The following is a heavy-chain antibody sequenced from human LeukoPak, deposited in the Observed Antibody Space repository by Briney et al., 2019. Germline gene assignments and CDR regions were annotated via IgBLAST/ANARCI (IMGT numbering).Heavy chain of an antibody. V-gene: IGHV3-21*04. CDR1: GFTFSSYS. Sequence: PGGSLRLSCAASGFTFSSYSMNWVRQAPGKGLEWVSSISSSSSYIYYADSAKGRFTISRDNAKNSLYLQVNSLRAEDTAVYYCAKDRGVVTQDWGQGTLVTVSS. D-gene: IGHD4-23*01. CDR3: AKDRGVVTQD. J-gene: IGHJ4*02. CDR2: ISSSSSYI.